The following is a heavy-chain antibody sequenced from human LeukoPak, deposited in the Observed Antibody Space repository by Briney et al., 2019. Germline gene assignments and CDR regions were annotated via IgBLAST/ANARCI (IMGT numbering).Heavy chain of an antibody. D-gene: IGHD3-10*01. CDR2: VYYSGIT. V-gene: IGHV4-59*06. CDR3: ARGGRYYGYFDY. J-gene: IGHJ4*02. Sequence: PSETLSLTCTVTGGSFTTYYWSWIRQPPGKGLEWIGYVYYSGITYYSPSLKSRITISEDTSENQFSLSLTSVTAADTAVYYCARGGRYYGYFDYWGQGILVTVSS. CDR1: GGSFTTYY.